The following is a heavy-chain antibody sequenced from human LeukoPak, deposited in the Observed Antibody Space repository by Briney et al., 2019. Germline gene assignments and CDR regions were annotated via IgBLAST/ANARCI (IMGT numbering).Heavy chain of an antibody. D-gene: IGHD5-24*01. CDR2: IYYSGST. Sequence: SETLSLTCTVSGGSINYGGWIRQPPGKGLEWIGNIYYSGSTYYNPSLKSRVALSVDTSKNQFSLKLSSLTAADTAVYYCAKSREEIRGLDAFDIWGQGTMVTVSS. CDR1: GGSINY. CDR3: AKSREEIRGLDAFDI. V-gene: IGHV4-39*07. J-gene: IGHJ3*02.